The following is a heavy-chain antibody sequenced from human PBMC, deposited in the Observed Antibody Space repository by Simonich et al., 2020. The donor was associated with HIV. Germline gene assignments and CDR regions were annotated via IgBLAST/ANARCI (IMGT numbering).Heavy chain of an antibody. CDR3: ASTVDTAIDY. D-gene: IGHD5-18*01. V-gene: IGHV4-59*08. J-gene: IGHJ4*02. CDR2: MYYSGST. CDR1: GGSIKKYY. Sequence: QVLLQESGPGVVKPSETLSLPCSVAGGSIKKYYWSWIRQPPGKGLEGIGYMYYSGSTYDSPSLKSRVTISLDTSKNKFSLEVNSVTAADTAVYYCASTVDTAIDYWGQGILVTVSS.